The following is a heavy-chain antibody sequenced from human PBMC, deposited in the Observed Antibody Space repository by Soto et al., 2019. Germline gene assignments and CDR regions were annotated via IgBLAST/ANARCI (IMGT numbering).Heavy chain of an antibody. CDR2: IYYSGST. D-gene: IGHD4-4*01. CDR1: GGSISSGDYY. CDR3: ARTFYSNYPLVYFDY. Sequence: SLTCTVSGGSISSGDYYWSWIRQPPGKGLEWIGYIYYSGSTYYNPSLKSRVTISVDTSKNQFSLKLSSVTAADTAVYYCARTFYSNYPLVYFDYWGQGTLVTVSS. J-gene: IGHJ4*02. V-gene: IGHV4-30-4*01.